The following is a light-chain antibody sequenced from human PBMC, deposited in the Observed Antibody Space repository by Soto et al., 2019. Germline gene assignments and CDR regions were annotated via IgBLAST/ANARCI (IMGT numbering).Light chain of an antibody. J-gene: IGLJ3*02. V-gene: IGLV8-61*01. CDR1: SGSVSTSHY. CDR2: FTS. Sequence: QTVVTQEPSFSVSHGTTVTLTCGLSSGSVSTSHYPNWYRQTPGQAPRPLIYFTSIRSSGVPGRFSGSILGNKAALTITGAQADDESDSYCVLYMGSGYWVFGGGTKLTVL. CDR3: VLYMGSGYWV.